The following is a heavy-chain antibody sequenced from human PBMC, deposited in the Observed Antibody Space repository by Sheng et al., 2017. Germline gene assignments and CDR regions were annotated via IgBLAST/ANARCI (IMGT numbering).Heavy chain of an antibody. CDR1: GFAFSSFT. Sequence: EVQLVESGGGLVQPGGSLRVSCAASGFAFSSFTMNWVRQAPGKGLEWVSTISGSGANTDYADSVKGRFTISRDNSNNTLYLKMNSLRAEDTAVYFCAKVVSSAYYYFDFWGQGTLVTVSS. D-gene: IGHD3-22*01. J-gene: IGHJ4*02. CDR2: ISGSGANT. V-gene: IGHV3-23*04. CDR3: AKVVSSAYYYFDF.